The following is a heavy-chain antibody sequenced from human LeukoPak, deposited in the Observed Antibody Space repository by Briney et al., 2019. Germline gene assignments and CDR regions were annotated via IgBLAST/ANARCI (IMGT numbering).Heavy chain of an antibody. CDR1: GGSISSDY. CDR2: INYSGST. V-gene: IGHV4-59*01. CDR3: ARWSGSFNGLDI. Sequence: PSETLSLTCSVSGGSISSDYWAWIRQPPGKRLEWIGHINYSGSTNFNPALRSRVTISVDRPRNQFSLKLNSVTAADTAVYFCARWSGSFNGLDIWGQGTMVIVSS. J-gene: IGHJ3*02. D-gene: IGHD2-8*01.